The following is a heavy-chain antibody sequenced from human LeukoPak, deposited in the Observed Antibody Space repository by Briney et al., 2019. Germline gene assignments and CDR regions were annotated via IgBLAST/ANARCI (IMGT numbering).Heavy chain of an antibody. V-gene: IGHV3-30-3*01. D-gene: IGHD6-13*01. CDR2: ISYDGSNK. Sequence: GRSLRLSCAASGFTFSSYAMHWVRQAPGKGLEWVAVISYDGSNKYYADSVKGRFTISSDNSKNTLYLQMNSLRAEDTAVYYCARDELSSTLFDYWGQGTLVTVSS. CDR1: GFTFSSYA. CDR3: ARDELSSTLFDY. J-gene: IGHJ4*02.